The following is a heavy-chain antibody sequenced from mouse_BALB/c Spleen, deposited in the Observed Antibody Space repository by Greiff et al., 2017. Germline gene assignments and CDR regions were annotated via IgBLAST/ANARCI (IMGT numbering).Heavy chain of an antibody. CDR1: GDSITSGY. D-gene: IGHD2-14*01. J-gene: IGHJ4*01. CDR3: ARRGYFYYAMDY. V-gene: IGHV3-8*02. Sequence: EVQVVESGPSLVKPSQTLSLTCSVTGDSITSGYWNWIRKFPGNKLEYMGYISYSGSTYYNPSLKSRISITRDTSKNQYYLQLNSVTTEDTATYYCARRGYFYYAMDYWGQGTSVTVSS. CDR2: ISYSGST.